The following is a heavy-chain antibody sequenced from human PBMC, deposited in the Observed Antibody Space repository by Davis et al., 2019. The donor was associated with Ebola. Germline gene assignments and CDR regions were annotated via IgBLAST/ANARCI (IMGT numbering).Heavy chain of an antibody. V-gene: IGHV1-18*01. D-gene: IGHD4-17*01. J-gene: IGHJ4*02. CDR3: ARRDYGDYGAF. CDR1: GYTFTSYG. CDR2: ISAFSGNT. Sequence: AASVKVSCKASGYTFTSYGISWVRQAPGQGLEWMGWISAFSGNTNYAQKHQGRVTMTTDTSTSTAYMELRSLRSDDTAVYYCARRDYGDYGAFWGQGTLVTVSS.